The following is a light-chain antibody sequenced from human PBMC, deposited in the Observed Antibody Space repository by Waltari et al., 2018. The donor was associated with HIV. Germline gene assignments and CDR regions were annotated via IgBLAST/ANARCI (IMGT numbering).Light chain of an antibody. V-gene: IGKV3-20*01. J-gene: IGKJ1*01. CDR1: QSVSNNS. CDR3: QQYGDSPET. CDR2: GAS. Sequence: EIVLTQSPGTLSLSPGEGATLSCRASQSVSNNSIAWYQQKPGQAPRLLIYGASSRATGIPDRFSGSGSGTDFTLTISRLEPEDFAVYWCQQYGDSPETFGQGTKVEIK.